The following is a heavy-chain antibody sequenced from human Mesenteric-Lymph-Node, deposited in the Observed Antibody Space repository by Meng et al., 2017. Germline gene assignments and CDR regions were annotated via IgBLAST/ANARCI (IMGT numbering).Heavy chain of an antibody. Sequence: ASVKVSCKASGYTFTSYGISWVRQAPGQGLEWMGWISAYNGNTNYAQKLQGRVTMTTDTSTSTAYMELRSLRSEDTAVYYCATAKPHRYSGYDYSYYYDGLDVWGQGTTVTVSS. CDR3: ATAKPHRYSGYDYSYYYDGLDV. J-gene: IGHJ6*02. CDR2: ISAYNGNT. D-gene: IGHD5-12*01. CDR1: GYTFTSYG. V-gene: IGHV1-18*01.